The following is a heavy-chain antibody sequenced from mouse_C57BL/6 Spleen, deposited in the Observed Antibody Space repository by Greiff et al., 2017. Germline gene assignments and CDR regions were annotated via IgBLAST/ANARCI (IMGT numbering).Heavy chain of an antibody. V-gene: IGHV3-6*01. J-gene: IGHJ1*03. CDR2: ISYDGSN. CDR3: AGSWYFDV. Sequence: EVQLQESGPGLVKPSQSLSLTCSVTGYSITSGYYWNWIRQFPGNKLEWMGYISYDGSNNYNPSLKNRISITRDTSKNQFFLKLNSVTTEDTATYYCAGSWYFDVWGTGTTVTVSS. CDR1: GYSITSGYY.